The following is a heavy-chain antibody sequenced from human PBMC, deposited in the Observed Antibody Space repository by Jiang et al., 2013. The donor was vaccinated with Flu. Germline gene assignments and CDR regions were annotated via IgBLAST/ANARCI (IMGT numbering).Heavy chain of an antibody. D-gene: IGHD6-19*01. CDR2: IYYSGST. CDR1: GGSISSSSYY. Sequence: GLVKPSETLSLTCTVSGGSISSSSYYWGWIRQPPGKGLEWIGSIYYSGSTYYNPSLKSRVTISVDTSKNQFSLKLSSVTAADMAVYYCARHPGGEGYSSGWHSHFDYWGQGTLVTVSS. CDR3: ARHPGGEGYSSGWHSHFDY. J-gene: IGHJ4*02. V-gene: IGHV4-39*01.